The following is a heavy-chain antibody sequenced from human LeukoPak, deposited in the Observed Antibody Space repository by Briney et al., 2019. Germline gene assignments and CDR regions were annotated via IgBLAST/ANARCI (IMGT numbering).Heavy chain of an antibody. J-gene: IGHJ5*02. Sequence: QSGGSLRLSSAASGFTFSSYAMHWVRQAPGKGLEWVAVISYDGSNKYYADSVKGRFTISRDNSKNTLYLQMNSLRAEDTAVYYCARGRGVTMVRGLKTNWFDPWGQGTLVTVSS. CDR1: GFTFSSYA. D-gene: IGHD3-10*01. CDR3: ARGRGVTMVRGLKTNWFDP. V-gene: IGHV3-30*04. CDR2: ISYDGSNK.